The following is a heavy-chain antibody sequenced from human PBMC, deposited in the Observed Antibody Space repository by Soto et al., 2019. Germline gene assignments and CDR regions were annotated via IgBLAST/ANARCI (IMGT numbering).Heavy chain of an antibody. D-gene: IGHD6-13*01. J-gene: IGHJ6*02. Sequence: GSLRLSCAASGFTFSSYWMHWVRQAPGKGLVWVSRINSDGSSTSYADSVKGRFTISRDNAKNSLYLQMNSLRAEDTAVYYCARGRGAAGTDSVQYYGMDVWGQGTTVTVSS. CDR2: INSDGSST. CDR3: ARGRGAAGTDSVQYYGMDV. V-gene: IGHV3-74*01. CDR1: GFTFSSYW.